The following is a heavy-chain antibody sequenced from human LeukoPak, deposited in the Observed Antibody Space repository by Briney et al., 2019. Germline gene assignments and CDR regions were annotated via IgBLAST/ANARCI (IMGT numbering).Heavy chain of an antibody. CDR3: ARAGNYFDY. V-gene: IGHV3-48*03. Sequence: GGSLRLSCAASRFTFSSYEINWVRQAPGKGLEWVSYISSSGSIIYYADSVKGRFTISRDNAKNSLYLQMNSLRAEDTAVYYCARAGNYFDYWGQGTLVTVSS. CDR2: ISSSGSII. CDR1: RFTFSSYE. D-gene: IGHD6-13*01. J-gene: IGHJ4*02.